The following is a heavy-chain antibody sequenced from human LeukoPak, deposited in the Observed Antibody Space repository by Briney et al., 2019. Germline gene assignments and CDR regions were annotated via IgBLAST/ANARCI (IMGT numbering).Heavy chain of an antibody. J-gene: IGHJ3*01. CDR1: GGSFSGYY. Sequence: SETLSLTCAVYGGSFSGYYWSWIRQPPGKGLEWIGEINHSGSTNYNPSLKSRVTISVDTSKNQFSLKLSSVTAADTAVYYCARGGAPLLRYFDWNAFDVWGQGTMVTVSS. V-gene: IGHV4-34*01. CDR2: INHSGST. CDR3: ARGGAPLLRYFDWNAFDV. D-gene: IGHD3-9*01.